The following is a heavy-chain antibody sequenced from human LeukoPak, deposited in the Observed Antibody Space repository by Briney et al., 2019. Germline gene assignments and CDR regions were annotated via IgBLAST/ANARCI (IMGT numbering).Heavy chain of an antibody. Sequence: GGSLRLSCAASGFTFSSYWMSWVRQAPGKGLEWVANIKQDGSEKYYVDSVKGRFTISRDNAKNTLYLQMNSLRAEDTAVFYCAKEVAARPEGYFDYWGQGTLVTVSS. CDR2: IKQDGSEK. CDR1: GFTFSSYW. J-gene: IGHJ4*02. CDR3: AKEVAARPEGYFDY. V-gene: IGHV3-7*03. D-gene: IGHD6-6*01.